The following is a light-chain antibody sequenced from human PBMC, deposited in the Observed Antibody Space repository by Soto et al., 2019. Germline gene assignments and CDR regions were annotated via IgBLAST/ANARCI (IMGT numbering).Light chain of an antibody. Sequence: EIVLTQSPATLSLSPGERATLSSRASQSVSSYLAWYQQKPGQAPRLLIYDASNRATGIPARFSGSGSGTDFTLTISSLEPEDFAVYYGQQRSNWPRTFGQGTKVEIK. CDR3: QQRSNWPRT. V-gene: IGKV3-11*01. CDR1: QSVSSY. CDR2: DAS. J-gene: IGKJ1*01.